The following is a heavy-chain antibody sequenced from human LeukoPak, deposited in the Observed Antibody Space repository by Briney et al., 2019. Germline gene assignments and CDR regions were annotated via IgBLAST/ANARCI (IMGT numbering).Heavy chain of an antibody. V-gene: IGHV1-18*01. J-gene: IGHJ6*02. CDR1: GYTFTSYG. D-gene: IGHD2-2*01. CDR3: ARDGGYCSSTSCYSGDYYYYGMDV. Sequence: ASVKVSCKASGYTFTSYGISWVRQAPGQGLEWMGWISAYNGNTNYAQKPQGRVTMTTDTSTSTACMELRSLRSDDTAVYYCARDGGYCSSTSCYSGDYYYYGMDVWGQGTTVTVSS. CDR2: ISAYNGNT.